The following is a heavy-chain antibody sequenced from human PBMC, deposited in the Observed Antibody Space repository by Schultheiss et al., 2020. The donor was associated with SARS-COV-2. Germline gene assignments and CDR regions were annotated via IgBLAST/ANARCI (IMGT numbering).Heavy chain of an antibody. CDR3: ARDRGDIVVVPAARYYYYYYMDV. Sequence: SETLSLTCTVSGGSISSYYWSWIRQPPGKGLEWIGRIYTSGSTNYNPSLKSRVTISVDTSKNQFSLKLSSVTAADTAVYYCARDRGDIVVVPAARYYYYYYMDVWGKGTTVTVSS. D-gene: IGHD2-2*01. CDR2: IYTSGST. V-gene: IGHV4-4*07. CDR1: GGSISSYY. J-gene: IGHJ6*03.